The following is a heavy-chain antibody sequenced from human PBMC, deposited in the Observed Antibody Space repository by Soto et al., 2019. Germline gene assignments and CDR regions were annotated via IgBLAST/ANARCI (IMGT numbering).Heavy chain of an antibody. D-gene: IGHD6-13*01. Sequence: SETLSLTCAVSGGSISSGGYSWSWIRQPPGKGLEWIGYISHSGSTYFNPSLKSRVTISVDTSKNQFSLKLSSVTAADTAVYYCASAHSSTSDFDPCGQDTLVTVSS. CDR2: ISHSGST. CDR3: ASAHSSTSDFDP. J-gene: IGHJ5*02. CDR1: GGSISSGGYS. V-gene: IGHV4-30-2*02.